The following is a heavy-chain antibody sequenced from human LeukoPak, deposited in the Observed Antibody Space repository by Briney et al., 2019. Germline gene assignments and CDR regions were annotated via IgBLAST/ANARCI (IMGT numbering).Heavy chain of an antibody. D-gene: IGHD3-22*01. Sequence: SETLCLTCTVSGGSISSYYWSWIRQPAGKGLEWIGRIYTSGSTNYNPSLKSRVTMSVDTSKNQFSLKLSSVTAADTAVYYCARDGYYYDSSGYYCEAFDIWGQGTMVTVSS. CDR3: ARDGYYYDSSGYYCEAFDI. J-gene: IGHJ3*02. V-gene: IGHV4-4*07. CDR2: IYTSGST. CDR1: GGSISSYY.